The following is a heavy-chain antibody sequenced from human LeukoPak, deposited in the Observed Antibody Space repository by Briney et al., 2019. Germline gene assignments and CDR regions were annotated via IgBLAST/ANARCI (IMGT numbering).Heavy chain of an antibody. Sequence: GSLRLSCAASGFTFSSYGMHWVRQAPGRGLEWVAVIWYDGSNKYYADSVKGRFTISRDNSKNTLYLQMNSLRAEDTAVYYCARDQGTYYYDSSGYYGDAFDIWGQGTTVTVSS. CDR3: ARDQGTYYYDSSGYYGDAFDI. J-gene: IGHJ3*02. D-gene: IGHD3-22*01. CDR2: IWYDGSNK. CDR1: GFTFSSYG. V-gene: IGHV3-33*01.